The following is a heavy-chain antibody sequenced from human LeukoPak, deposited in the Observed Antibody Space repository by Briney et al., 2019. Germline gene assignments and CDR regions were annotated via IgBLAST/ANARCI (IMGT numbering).Heavy chain of an antibody. V-gene: IGHV3-74*01. CDR2: INTDGSTT. J-gene: IGHJ4*02. D-gene: IGHD3-16*01. CDR3: VRSWGEDY. CDR1: GFTFSSSR. Sequence: GGSLRLSCAASGFTFSSSRMLWVRQTPGKGMVWVSNINTDGSTTNYADSVKGRFTISRDNAKNTLFLQMNSLRAEDTAIYYCVRSWGEDYWGQGTLVTVSS.